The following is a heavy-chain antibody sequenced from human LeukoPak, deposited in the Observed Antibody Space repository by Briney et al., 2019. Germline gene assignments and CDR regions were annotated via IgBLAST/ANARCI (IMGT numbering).Heavy chain of an antibody. CDR1: GYSFTSYG. V-gene: IGHV1-18*01. J-gene: IGHJ4*02. Sequence: ASVKVSCKASGYSFTSYGISWVRQAPGQGLEWMGWISAYNGNTNYAQKLQGRVTMTTDTSTSTAYMELRSLRSEDTAVYYCARSGPRNGYNYYWGQGTLVTVSS. D-gene: IGHD5-24*01. CDR3: ARSGPRNGYNYY. CDR2: ISAYNGNT.